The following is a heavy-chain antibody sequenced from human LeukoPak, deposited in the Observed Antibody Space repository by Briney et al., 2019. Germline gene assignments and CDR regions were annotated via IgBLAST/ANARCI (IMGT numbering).Heavy chain of an antibody. D-gene: IGHD3-10*01. CDR1: GYTFTSYD. CDR3: ARAPRITMVRAVIYWFDP. J-gene: IGHJ5*02. Sequence: GASVKVSCKASGYTFTSYDINWVRQATGQGLEWMGWMNPNSGNTGYAQKFQGRVTITRNTSISTAYMELSSLRSEDTAVYYCARAPRITMVRAVIYWFDPWGQGTLVTVSS. CDR2: MNPNSGNT. V-gene: IGHV1-8*03.